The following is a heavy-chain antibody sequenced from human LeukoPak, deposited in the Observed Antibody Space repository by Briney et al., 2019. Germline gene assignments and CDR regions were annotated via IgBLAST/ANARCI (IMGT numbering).Heavy chain of an antibody. D-gene: IGHD3-22*01. CDR3: ARRGLSGYYCWFDP. Sequence: GESLKISCKGSGYSFTTYWIAWVRRMPGKGLEWMGIIYPGDSDTRYSPSFQGQVTISADKSISTTYLQWSSLKASDTAMYYCARRGLSGYYCWFDPWGQGTLVTVSS. V-gene: IGHV5-51*01. CDR2: IYPGDSDT. J-gene: IGHJ5*02. CDR1: GYSFTTYW.